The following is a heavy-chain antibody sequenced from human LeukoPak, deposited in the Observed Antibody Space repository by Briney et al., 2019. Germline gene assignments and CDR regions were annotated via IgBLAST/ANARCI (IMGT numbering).Heavy chain of an antibody. D-gene: IGHD2-21*02. Sequence: SVKASCKASGGTFSSYAISWVRQAPGQGLEWMGGIIPIFGTANYAQKFQGRVTITADESTSTAYMELSSLRSEDAAVYYCARGGRAYCGGDCLYDAFDIWGQGTMVTVSS. V-gene: IGHV1-69*01. CDR2: IIPIFGTA. CDR3: ARGGRAYCGGDCLYDAFDI. J-gene: IGHJ3*02. CDR1: GGTFSSYA.